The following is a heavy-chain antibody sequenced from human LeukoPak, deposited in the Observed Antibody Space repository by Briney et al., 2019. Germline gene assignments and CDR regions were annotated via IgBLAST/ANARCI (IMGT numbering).Heavy chain of an antibody. CDR3: AKDGEGCS. J-gene: IGHJ4*02. CDR2: IKEDGSEK. Sequence: PGGSLRLSCAASGFTFNRAWMSWVRQTPEKRLEFVDNIKEDGSEKYYVDSVKGRFTISRDNTKNSLYLQMDSLRVDDTAIYYCAKDGEGCSWGQGTLVTVSS. D-gene: IGHD3-10*01. CDR1: GFTFNRAW. V-gene: IGHV3-7*01.